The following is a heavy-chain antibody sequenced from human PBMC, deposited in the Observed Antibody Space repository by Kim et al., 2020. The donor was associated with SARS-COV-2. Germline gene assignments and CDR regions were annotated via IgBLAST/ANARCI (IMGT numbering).Heavy chain of an antibody. CDR2: INAGNGNT. D-gene: IGHD3-3*01. J-gene: IGHJ6*02. Sequence: ASVKVSCKASGYSFTSYAMHWVRQAPGQRLEWMGWINAGNGNTKYSQKFQGRVTITRDTSASTAYMELSSLRSEDTAVYYCARDGGDYDFWSGYYRDYYYGMDVWGQGTTVTVSS. CDR1: GYSFTSYA. V-gene: IGHV1-3*01. CDR3: ARDGGDYDFWSGYYRDYYYGMDV.